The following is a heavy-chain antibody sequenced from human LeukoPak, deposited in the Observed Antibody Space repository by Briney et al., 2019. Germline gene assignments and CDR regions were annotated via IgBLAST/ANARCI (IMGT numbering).Heavy chain of an antibody. CDR1: GGSFSGYY. Sequence: PSETLSLTCAVYGGSFSGYYWSWIRQPPGKGLEWIGEINHSGSTNYNPSLKSRVTISVDTSKNQFSLKLSSVTAADTAVYYCARRPIGYCSGGSCYSGYCYYMDVWGKGTTVTVSS. CDR2: INHSGST. D-gene: IGHD2-15*01. J-gene: IGHJ6*03. CDR3: ARRPIGYCSGGSCYSGYCYYMDV. V-gene: IGHV4-34*01.